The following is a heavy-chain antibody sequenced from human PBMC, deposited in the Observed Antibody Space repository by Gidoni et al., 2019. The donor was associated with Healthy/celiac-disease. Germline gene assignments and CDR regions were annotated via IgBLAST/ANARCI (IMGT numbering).Heavy chain of an antibody. CDR2: IIPILGIA. V-gene: IGHV1-69*08. Sequence: QVQLVQSGAEVKKPGSSVKVSCKASGGTFSSYTISWVRQAPGQGLEWMGRIIPILGIANYAQKFQGRVTITADKSTSTAYMELSSLRSEDTAVYYCARDPGPRGYYDSSGYLDYWGQGTLVIVSS. J-gene: IGHJ4*02. CDR3: ARDPGPRGYYDSSGYLDY. D-gene: IGHD3-22*01. CDR1: GGTFSSYT.